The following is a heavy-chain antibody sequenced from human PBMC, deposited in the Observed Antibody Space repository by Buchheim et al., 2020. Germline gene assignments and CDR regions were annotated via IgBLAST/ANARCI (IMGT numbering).Heavy chain of an antibody. Sequence: EVQLVESGGGLVQPGGSLRLSCAASGFTFSSYWMHWVRQAPGKGLVWVSRINSDGSSTSYADSVKGRFTISRDNATNPLHLQMNSLRAEDTAVYYCARDPTLLLWFGEHYGMDVWGQGTT. D-gene: IGHD3-10*01. CDR2: INSDGSST. J-gene: IGHJ6*02. V-gene: IGHV3-74*01. CDR1: GFTFSSYW. CDR3: ARDPTLLLWFGEHYGMDV.